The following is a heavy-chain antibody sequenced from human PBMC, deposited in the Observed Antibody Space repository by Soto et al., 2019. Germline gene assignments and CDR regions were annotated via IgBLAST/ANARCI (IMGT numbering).Heavy chain of an antibody. CDR3: AREGSDFWSGYPYYGMDV. V-gene: IGHV5-10-1*01. CDR1: GYSFTSYW. Sequence: PGESLKISCKGSGYSFTSYWISWVRQMPGKVLEWMGRIDPSDSYTNYSPSFQGHVTISADKSISTAYLQWSSLKASDTAMYYCAREGSDFWSGYPYYGMDVWGQGTTVTV. J-gene: IGHJ6*02. CDR2: IDPSDSYT. D-gene: IGHD3-3*01.